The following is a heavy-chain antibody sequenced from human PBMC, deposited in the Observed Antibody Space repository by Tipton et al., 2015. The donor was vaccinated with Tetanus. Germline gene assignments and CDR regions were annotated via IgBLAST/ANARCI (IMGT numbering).Heavy chain of an antibody. CDR3: ARYGRLPKTDPFDT. CDR1: GVSMSTTNYF. J-gene: IGHJ3*02. V-gene: IGHV4-39*07. D-gene: IGHD1-26*01. CDR2: ISYSGFT. Sequence: TLSLTCSVSGVSMSTTNYFWGWIRQPPGKPLEWIGSISYSGFTYYNPSLKGRVTVSVDTSKNQFSLRLNSVTSADTAVYFCARYGRLPKTDPFDTWGQGTMVTVSS.